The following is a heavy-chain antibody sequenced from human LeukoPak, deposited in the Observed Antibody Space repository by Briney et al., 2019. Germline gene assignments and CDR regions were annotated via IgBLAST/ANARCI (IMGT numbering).Heavy chain of an antibody. CDR1: GFTFSSYW. J-gene: IGHJ4*02. V-gene: IGHV3-7*01. Sequence: GGSLRLSCAASGFTFSSYWMSWVRQAPGKGLEWVANIKQDGSEKYYVDSVKGRFTISRDNAKNSLYLQMNSLRAEDTAVYYCARDSRQLFRQKGVFDDWGQGTLVTVSS. CDR3: ARDSRQLFRQKGVFDD. D-gene: IGHD2-21*02. CDR2: IKQDGSEK.